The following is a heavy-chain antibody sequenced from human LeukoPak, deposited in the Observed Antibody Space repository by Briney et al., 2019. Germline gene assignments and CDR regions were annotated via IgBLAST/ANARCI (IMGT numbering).Heavy chain of an antibody. CDR3: AREGEDRYGSQLPSTY. D-gene: IGHD5-24*01. CDR2: INPNSGGT. J-gene: IGHJ4*02. Sequence: ASVKVSCKASGYTFTSYYMHWVRQAPGQGLEWMGWINPNSGGTNFAQKFQGRVTMTRDTSISTAYMELSRLRSDDTAVYYCAREGEDRYGSQLPSTYRGQGTLVTVSS. V-gene: IGHV1-2*02. CDR1: GYTFTSYY.